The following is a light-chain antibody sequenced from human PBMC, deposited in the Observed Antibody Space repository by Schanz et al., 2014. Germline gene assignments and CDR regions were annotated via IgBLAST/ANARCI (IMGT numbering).Light chain of an antibody. CDR2: DAS. CDR1: QSVASH. Sequence: EIVLTQSPATLSLSPGERATLSCRASQSVASHLAWYQQKPGQAPRLLIYDASNRATGIPARFSGSGSGTVFTLTISRLEPEDFAVYFCQQYGSSPYTFGLGTKLEIK. CDR3: QQYGSSPYT. V-gene: IGKV3-20*01. J-gene: IGKJ2*01.